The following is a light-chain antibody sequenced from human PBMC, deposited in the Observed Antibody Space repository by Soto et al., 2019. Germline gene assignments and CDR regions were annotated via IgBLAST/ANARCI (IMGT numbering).Light chain of an antibody. CDR2: AAS. Sequence: DIQMTQSPSSLSASVGDRVTITCRASQSISSYLNWYQQKPGKAPKLLIYAASSLQSGVPSRFSGSGSGTDFTLTISSLQPEYVATYYCQHSYSTLTWTFGQGTKGEIK. V-gene: IGKV1-39*01. CDR1: QSISSY. CDR3: QHSYSTLTWT. J-gene: IGKJ1*01.